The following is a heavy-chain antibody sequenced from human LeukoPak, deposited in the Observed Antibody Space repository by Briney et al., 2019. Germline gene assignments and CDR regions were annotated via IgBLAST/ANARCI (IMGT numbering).Heavy chain of an antibody. Sequence: SETLSLTCTVSGASISSHYCSWIRQPPGKGLEWIGYIYYSGSTNYNPSLKSRVTISVDTSKNQFSLKLNSVTAADTAVYYCARRAPYYFDSSGSNFDYWGQGTLVTVSS. CDR3: ARRAPYYFDSSGSNFDY. CDR1: GASISSHY. CDR2: IYYSGST. J-gene: IGHJ4*02. V-gene: IGHV4-59*08. D-gene: IGHD3-22*01.